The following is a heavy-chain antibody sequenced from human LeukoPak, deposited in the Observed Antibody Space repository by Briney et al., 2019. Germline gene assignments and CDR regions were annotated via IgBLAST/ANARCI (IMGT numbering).Heavy chain of an antibody. CDR1: GASTGSSTYY. CDR2: IYYTAMT. J-gene: IGHJ4*02. D-gene: IGHD3-16*02. V-gene: IGHV4-39*01. CDR3: ASHYVWGTQRYIDY. Sequence: SETLSLTCTVSGASTGSSTYYWGWTRQPPGKGLEWIGTIYYTAMTYYNPSLKSRVNIAEDRSKNQFSLKLTSLTAADTAVYYCASHYVWGTQRYIDYWGQGILVTVSS.